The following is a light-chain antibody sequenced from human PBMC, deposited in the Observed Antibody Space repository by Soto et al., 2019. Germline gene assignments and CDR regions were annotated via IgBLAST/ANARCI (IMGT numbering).Light chain of an antibody. CDR3: QQYGSSPYT. V-gene: IGKV3-20*01. CDR2: GPS. CDR1: QSVSSNY. J-gene: IGKJ2*01. Sequence: EMVWTQSPGTLSLSPGERATLSCRAIQSVSSNYLAWYQQKPGQTPRLLIYGPSSRATGIPARFSGSGSGTDFSLTISRLEPEDFAVYYCQQYGSSPYTFGQGTKREIK.